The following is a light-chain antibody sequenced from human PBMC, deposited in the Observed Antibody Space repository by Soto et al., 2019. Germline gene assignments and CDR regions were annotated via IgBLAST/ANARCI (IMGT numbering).Light chain of an antibody. CDR1: XXXXXSNT. CDR2: SNN. Sequence: QSVLTQPPSASGXPXXXXTXSCSXSXXXXXSNTVNWYQQLPGTAPKLLIYSNNQRPSGVPDRFSGSKSGTSASLAISGLQSEDEADYYCAAWDDSLNGPYYVFGTGTKLTVL. J-gene: IGLJ1*01. V-gene: IGLV1-44*01. CDR3: AAWDDSLNGPYYV.